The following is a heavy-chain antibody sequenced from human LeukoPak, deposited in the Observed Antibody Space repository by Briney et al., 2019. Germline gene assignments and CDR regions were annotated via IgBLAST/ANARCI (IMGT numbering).Heavy chain of an antibody. V-gene: IGHV6-1*01. D-gene: IGHD2-15*01. CDR2: TLYRSKWHN. CDR3: ARSPVGSDWFDP. CDR1: GDSVSSNSAT. Sequence: SQTLSLTCAISGDSVSSNSATWNWIRQSPSRGLEWLRRTLYRSKWHNDYAASVKSRVTVNPDTSKNQFSLQLNSVTPEDTAVYYCARSPVGSDWFDPWGQGTLVTVSS. J-gene: IGHJ5*02.